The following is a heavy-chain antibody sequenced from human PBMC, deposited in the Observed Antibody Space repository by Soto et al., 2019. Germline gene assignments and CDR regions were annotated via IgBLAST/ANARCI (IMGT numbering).Heavy chain of an antibody. J-gene: IGHJ4*02. V-gene: IGHV3-30*18. CDR2: ISYDGSNK. D-gene: IGHD6-13*01. CDR3: AKDRAAAGTRRTLFY. Sequence: GGSLRLSCAVSGFTFSSYWMSWVRQAPGKGLEWVAVISYDGSNKYYADSVKGRFTISRDNSKDTLYLQMNSLRAEDTAVYYCAKDRAAAGTRRTLFYWGQGTLVTVSS. CDR1: GFTFSSYW.